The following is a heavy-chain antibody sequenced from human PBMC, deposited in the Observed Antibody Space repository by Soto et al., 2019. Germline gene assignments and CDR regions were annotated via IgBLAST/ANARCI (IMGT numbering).Heavy chain of an antibody. CDR2: ISSRSDI. Sequence: GGSLRLSCVGSGFTFSNYSINWVRQAPGKGLEWVSSISSRSDIYYADSVKGRFTISRDNAKNSVSLQMNSPRAEDTAVYYCAREYTAWPLAYGLDVWGQGTTVTVSS. CDR1: GFTFSNYS. J-gene: IGHJ6*02. V-gene: IGHV3-21*01. CDR3: AREYTAWPLAYGLDV. D-gene: IGHD2-2*02.